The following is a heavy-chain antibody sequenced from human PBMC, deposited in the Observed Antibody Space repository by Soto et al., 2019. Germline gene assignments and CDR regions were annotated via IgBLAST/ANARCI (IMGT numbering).Heavy chain of an antibody. CDR1: GFTFSNYW. D-gene: IGHD1-26*01. J-gene: IGHJ2*01. V-gene: IGHV3-7*01. CDR3: ARRATTSAGYFDL. Sequence: GSLRLSCAASGFTFSNYWMSWVRQAPGKGLEWVANIKQDGSEKNYKDSVKGRLTISRDNAKNSLSLQMNSLRVEDTAVYYCARRATTSAGYFDLWGRGTLVTVSS. CDR2: IKQDGSEK.